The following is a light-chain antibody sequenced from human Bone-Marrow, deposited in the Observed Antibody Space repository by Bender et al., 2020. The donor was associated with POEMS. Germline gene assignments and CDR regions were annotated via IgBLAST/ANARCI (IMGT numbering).Light chain of an antibody. CDR1: SLRRLF. Sequence: SSELTQDPAVSVALGQTVRLTCQGESLRRLFATWYQQKPGQAPIVVMYGKNNRPSGIPDRFSGSSSGDTTSLTINGAQAEDEADYYCNSRDNNDDHRVVFGGGTKLTVL. V-gene: IGLV3-19*01. CDR3: NSRDNNDDHRVV. CDR2: GKN. J-gene: IGLJ2*01.